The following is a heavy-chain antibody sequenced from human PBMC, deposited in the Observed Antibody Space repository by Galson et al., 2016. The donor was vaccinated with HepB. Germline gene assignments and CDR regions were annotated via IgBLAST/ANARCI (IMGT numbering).Heavy chain of an antibody. J-gene: IGHJ3*02. D-gene: IGHD2-2*01. Sequence: SETLSLTCTVSGGSISSGAYYWSWIRQHPGKGLQWIGYIYYTGSTKYNPSLKSRVSISVDTSKNQISLKLRSVTAADTAMYYCARVTDYCSTTSCYIWGQGTMVTVST. CDR2: IYYTGST. CDR1: GGSISSGAYY. V-gene: IGHV4-61*08. CDR3: ARVTDYCSTTSCYI.